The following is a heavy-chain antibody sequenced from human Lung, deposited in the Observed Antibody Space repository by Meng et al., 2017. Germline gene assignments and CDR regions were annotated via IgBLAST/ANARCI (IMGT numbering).Heavy chain of an antibody. D-gene: IGHD4-11*01. CDR3: ARGPTTMAHDFDY. CDR2: INHSGST. V-gene: IGHV4-34*01. CDR1: GGSFSDYY. Sequence: GQVARWGAGLLKPSETLALTGVVSGGSFSDYYWSWIRQPPGKGLEWIGEINHSGSTNYNPSLESRATISVDTSQNNLSLKLSSVTAADSAVYYCARGPTTMAHDFDYWGQGTLVTVSS. J-gene: IGHJ4*02.